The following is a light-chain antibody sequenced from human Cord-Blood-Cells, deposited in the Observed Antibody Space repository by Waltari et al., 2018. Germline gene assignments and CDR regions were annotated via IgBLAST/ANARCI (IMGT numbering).Light chain of an antibody. CDR2: KDS. J-gene: IGLJ3*02. CDR1: ALPKQY. Sequence: SYELTQPPSVSVSPGQTARITCSGDALPKQYAYWYQQKPGQAPVLVIYKDSERPSGIPERFSGSSSGTTVTLTISGVQAEDEADHYCQSADSSGTWVFGGGTKLTVL. CDR3: QSADSSGTWV. V-gene: IGLV3-25*03.